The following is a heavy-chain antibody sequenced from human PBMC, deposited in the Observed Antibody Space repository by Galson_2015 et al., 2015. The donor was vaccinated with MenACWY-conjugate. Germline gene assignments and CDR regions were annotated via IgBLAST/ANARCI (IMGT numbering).Heavy chain of an antibody. CDR1: GYTFTNYY. J-gene: IGHJ4*02. Sequence: SVKVSCKASGYTFTNYYLHWVQQAPGQGLEWMGRINPKGGTTTYAQKFQGRITMTRDTSTSTVYMEVTSLRSEDTAIYYCARDDTEIVFSGGYPPGEYWGQGTLVTVSS. D-gene: IGHD3-16*02. V-gene: IGHV1-46*01. CDR2: INPKGGTT. CDR3: ARDDTEIVFSGGYPPGEY.